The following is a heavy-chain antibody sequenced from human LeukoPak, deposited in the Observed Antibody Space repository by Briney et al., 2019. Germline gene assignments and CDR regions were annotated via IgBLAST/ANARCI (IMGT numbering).Heavy chain of an antibody. CDR2: MYTGGGR. J-gene: IGHJ4*02. V-gene: IGHV3-66*01. D-gene: IGHD2-21*02. CDR1: EFTFSSYV. Sequence: GGSLRLSCAASEFTFSSYVMAWVRQAPGKGLEWVSVMYTGGGRYYGDSVKGRFTISRDNSKNTVFLQMNSLRVEDTALYYCTRGQSYCGADCYSDWGQGTLVTVSS. CDR3: TRGQSYCGADCYSD.